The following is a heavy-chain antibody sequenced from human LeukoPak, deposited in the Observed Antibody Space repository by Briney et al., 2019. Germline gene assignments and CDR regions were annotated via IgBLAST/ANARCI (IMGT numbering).Heavy chain of an antibody. J-gene: IGHJ4*02. V-gene: IGHV3-30*18. D-gene: IGHD1-26*01. CDR2: ISYDGSNK. Sequence: GGSLRLSCAASGFTFSNYGMHWVRQAPGKGLEWVALISYDGSNKYYADSVRGRFTISRDNSKNTLYLQMNSLRAEDTAVYYFAKDWAYRGNYYYFDYWGQGTLVTVSS. CDR1: GFTFSNYG. CDR3: AKDWAYRGNYYYFDY.